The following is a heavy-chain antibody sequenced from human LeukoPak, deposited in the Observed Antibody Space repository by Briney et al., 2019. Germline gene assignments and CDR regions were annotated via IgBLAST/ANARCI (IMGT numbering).Heavy chain of an antibody. D-gene: IGHD3-3*01. CDR2: ISGSGGST. CDR1: GFTFSSYA. J-gene: IGHJ4*02. Sequence: GGSLRLSCAASGFTFSSYAMTWVRQAPGKGLEWVSAISGSGGSTYYADSVKGRFTISRDNSKNTLYLQMNSLRAEDTAVYYCARDLRRVLEFDYRGQGTLVTVSS. CDR3: ARDLRRVLEFDY. V-gene: IGHV3-23*01.